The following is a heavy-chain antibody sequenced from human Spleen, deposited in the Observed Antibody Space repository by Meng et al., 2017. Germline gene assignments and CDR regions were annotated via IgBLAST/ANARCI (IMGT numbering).Heavy chain of an antibody. CDR1: GFTFSSYI. J-gene: IGHJ4*02. D-gene: IGHD3-22*01. Sequence: GESLKISCAASGFTFSSYIMSWVRQAPGKGLQWVSAIIGGGGSTFYADSVKGRFTISRDNSKNTLYLQMNSLRAEGTAVYYCAKFFPYYYDSSGYGPIEYWGQGTLVTVSS. V-gene: IGHV3-23*01. CDR2: IIGGGGST. CDR3: AKFFPYYYDSSGYGPIEY.